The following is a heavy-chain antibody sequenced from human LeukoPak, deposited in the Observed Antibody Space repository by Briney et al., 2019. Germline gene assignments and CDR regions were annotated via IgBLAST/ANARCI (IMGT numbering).Heavy chain of an antibody. D-gene: IGHD4-17*01. CDR1: GFTFSSYA. CDR2: ISGNGDST. Sequence: GGSLRLSCAASGFTFSSYAMHWVRQAPGKGLEYVSAISGNGDSTYYANSVKGRFTISRDNSKNTPYLQMGSLRSDDMAVYYCARAPGRYYGDFDYWGQGTLVTVSS. V-gene: IGHV3-64*01. J-gene: IGHJ4*02. CDR3: ARAPGRYYGDFDY.